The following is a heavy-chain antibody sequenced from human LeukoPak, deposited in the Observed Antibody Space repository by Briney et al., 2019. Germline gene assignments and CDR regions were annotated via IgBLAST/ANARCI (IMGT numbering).Heavy chain of an antibody. CDR2: IIPIFGTA. J-gene: IGHJ4*02. CDR1: GGAFSSYA. CDR3: ATWYYYDSSGYYPFDY. V-gene: IGHV1-69*06. Sequence: SVKVSCKASGGAFSSYAISWVRQAPGQGLEWMGGIIPIFGTANYAQKFQGRVTMTEDTSTDTAYMELSSLRSEDTAVYYCATWYYYDSSGYYPFDYWGQGTLVTVSS. D-gene: IGHD3-22*01.